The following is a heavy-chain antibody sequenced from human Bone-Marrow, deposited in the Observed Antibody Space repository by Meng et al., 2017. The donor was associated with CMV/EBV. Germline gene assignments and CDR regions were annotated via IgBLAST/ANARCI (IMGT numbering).Heavy chain of an antibody. V-gene: IGHV3-11*04. CDR3: VGLPKSGHWHFDL. D-gene: IGHD1-26*01. J-gene: IGHJ2*01. Sequence: GGSLRLPCAASGFTFTDFYMSWIRQAPGKGLEWISYISDNGYSIYYVESVKGRFTISRDNAKNSLFLQMNSLRAEDRAVYYCVGLPKSGHWHFDLWGRGTLVTVSS. CDR1: GFTFTDFY. CDR2: ISDNGYSI.